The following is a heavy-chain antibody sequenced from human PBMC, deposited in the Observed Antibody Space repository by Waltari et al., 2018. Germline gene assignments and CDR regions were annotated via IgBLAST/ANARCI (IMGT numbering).Heavy chain of an antibody. CDR3: AKDTHPNTAMLDY. V-gene: IGHV3-9*01. D-gene: IGHD5-18*01. CDR1: GFTFDDYA. J-gene: IGHJ4*02. CDR2: ISWNSGSI. Sequence: EVQLVESGGGLVQPGRSLRLSCAASGFTFDDYAMHWVRQAPGKGLEWVSGISWNSGSICYADSVKGRFTISRDNAKNSLYLQMNSLRAEDTALYYCAKDTHPNTAMLDYWGQGTLVTVSS.